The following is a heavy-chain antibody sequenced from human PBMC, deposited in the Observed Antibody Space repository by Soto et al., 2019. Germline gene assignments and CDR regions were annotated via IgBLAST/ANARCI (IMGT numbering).Heavy chain of an antibody. J-gene: IGHJ4*02. CDR3: ARAVGRYYDSSGYHFDY. V-gene: IGHV3-30-3*01. Sequence: PGGSLRLSCAASGFTFSSYAVHWVRQAPGKGLEWVAVISYDGSNKYYADSVKGRFTISRDNSKNTLYLQMNSLRAEDTAVYYCARAVGRYYDSSGYHFDYWGQGTLVTVSS. CDR1: GFTFSSYA. CDR2: ISYDGSNK. D-gene: IGHD3-22*01.